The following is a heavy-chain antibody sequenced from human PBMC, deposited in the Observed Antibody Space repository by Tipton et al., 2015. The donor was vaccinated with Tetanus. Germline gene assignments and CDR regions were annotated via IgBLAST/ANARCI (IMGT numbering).Heavy chain of an antibody. CDR1: GASISSSRRFD. D-gene: IGHD3-3*01. V-gene: IGHV4-39*07. CDR2: ISSSGST. CDR3: ARANYDFSMKGPFDS. J-gene: IGHJ4*02. Sequence: TLSLTCTVSGASISSSRRFDCGWIRQPPGKGLEWIGTISSSGSTNSDYFLKSRITISRDTSKNQYSLKLSSVTPADTAVYFCARANYDFSMKGPFDSWGQGTLVIVSS.